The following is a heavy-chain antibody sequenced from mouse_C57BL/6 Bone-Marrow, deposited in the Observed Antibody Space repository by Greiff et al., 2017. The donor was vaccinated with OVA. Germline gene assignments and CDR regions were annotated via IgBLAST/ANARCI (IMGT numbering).Heavy chain of an antibody. D-gene: IGHD2-5*01. CDR3: AYYSNSYWYFDV. Sequence: VQLQQPGAELVKPGASVKMSCKASGYTFTSYWITWVKQRPGQGLEWIGDIYPGSGSTNYNEKFKSKATLTVDTSSSTAYMQLSSLTSEDSAVYYCAYYSNSYWYFDVWGTGTTVTVSS. CDR2: IYPGSGST. CDR1: GYTFTSYW. J-gene: IGHJ1*03. V-gene: IGHV1-55*01.